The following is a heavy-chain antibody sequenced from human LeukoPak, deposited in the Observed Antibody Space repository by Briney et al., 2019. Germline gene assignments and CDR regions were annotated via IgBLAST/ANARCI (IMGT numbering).Heavy chain of an antibody. D-gene: IGHD3-22*01. CDR1: GDSVSSGHYY. J-gene: IGHJ5*02. V-gene: IGHV4-61*02. CDR3: ARLVDTPIIRGYYCDP. CDR2: IYISGST. Sequence: SETLSLTCSVSGDSVSSGHYYWSWVRQPAGKGLEWIGRIYISGSTNYNSSLKSRVTISMDTSKNQFSLKLSSVTAADTAIYYCARLVDTPIIRGYYCDPWGPGTLVTVSS.